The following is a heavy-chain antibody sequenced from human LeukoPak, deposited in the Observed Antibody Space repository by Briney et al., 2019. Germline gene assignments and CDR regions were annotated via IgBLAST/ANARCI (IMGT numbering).Heavy chain of an antibody. V-gene: IGHV4-34*01. CDR1: GGSFSGYY. D-gene: IGHD3-16*01. Sequence: SETLSLTCAVYGGSFSGYYWSWIRQPPGKGLEWIGEINHSGSTNYNPSLKSRVTISVDTSKNQFSLKLSSVTAADTAVYYCARDWAGLIDYWGQGTLVTVSS. CDR3: ARDWAGLIDY. CDR2: INHSGST. J-gene: IGHJ4*02.